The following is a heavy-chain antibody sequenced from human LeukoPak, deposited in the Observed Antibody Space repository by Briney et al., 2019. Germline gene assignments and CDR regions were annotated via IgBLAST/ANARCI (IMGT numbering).Heavy chain of an antibody. CDR2: IISSSSYI. J-gene: IGHJ4*02. Sequence: KPGGSLRLSCAASGFTFSTYSMNWVRQAPGKGLEWVSSIISSSSYIYYADSVKGRFTISRDNAKNSLYLKMNSLRAEDTAVYYCARDPQYCSGGSCYSFDYWGQGTLVTVSS. D-gene: IGHD2-15*01. CDR3: ARDPQYCSGGSCYSFDY. V-gene: IGHV3-21*01. CDR1: GFTFSTYS.